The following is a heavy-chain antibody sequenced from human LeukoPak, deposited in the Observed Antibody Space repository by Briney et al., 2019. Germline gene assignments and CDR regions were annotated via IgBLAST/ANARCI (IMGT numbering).Heavy chain of an antibody. Sequence: GGSLRLSCAASGFTFSSYEMNWVRQALGKGLEWISYISGGGGTIYYADSVKGRFTISRDNAKNSLYLQMNSLTAEDTAVYYCARGRYSGGWYYFDYWAQGTLVTVSS. J-gene: IGHJ4*02. D-gene: IGHD6-19*01. V-gene: IGHV3-48*03. CDR3: ARGRYSGGWYYFDY. CDR1: GFTFSSYE. CDR2: ISGGGGTI.